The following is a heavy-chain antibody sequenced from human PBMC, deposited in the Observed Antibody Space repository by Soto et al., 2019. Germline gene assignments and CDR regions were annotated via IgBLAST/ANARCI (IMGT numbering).Heavy chain of an antibody. V-gene: IGHV3-21*02. CDR2: ISTSSTNI. J-gene: IGHJ6*03. CDR1: GFTFSSYN. D-gene: IGHD3-10*01. Sequence: EVQLVESGGGLVKPGGSLRLSCAASGFTFSSYNMNWVRQAPGKGLEWVSSISTSSTNIYYADSMKGRCTISRDNGKNPLYLQMKNLRAEDTAVYFCARDTSMVGYSYYYMDVWGKGTTVTVSS. CDR3: ARDTSMVGYSYYYMDV.